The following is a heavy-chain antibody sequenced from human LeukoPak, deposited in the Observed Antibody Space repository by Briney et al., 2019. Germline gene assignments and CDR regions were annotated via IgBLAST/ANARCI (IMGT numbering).Heavy chain of an antibody. J-gene: IGHJ5*02. CDR1: GYTFTGYY. Sequence: ASVKVSCKASGYTFTGYYMHWVRQAPGQGLEWMGWINPNSGGTNYAQKFQGRVTMTRDTSISTAYMELSRLRSDDTAVYYCARDAVLRFLEWFTTEYNWFDPWGQGTLVTVSS. CDR2: INPNSGGT. D-gene: IGHD3-3*01. CDR3: ARDAVLRFLEWFTTEYNWFDP. V-gene: IGHV1-2*02.